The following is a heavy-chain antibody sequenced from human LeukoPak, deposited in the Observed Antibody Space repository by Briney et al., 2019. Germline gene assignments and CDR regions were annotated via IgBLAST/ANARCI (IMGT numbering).Heavy chain of an antibody. D-gene: IGHD3-16*01. V-gene: IGHV4-30-2*01. CDR1: GGSISSSSFY. J-gene: IGHJ4*02. CDR3: AREGGSR. CDR2: IYHSGST. Sequence: PSETLSLTCAVSGGSISSSSFYWSWIRQPPGKGLEWIGYIYHSGSTDYNPSLKSRVTISVDRSKNQFSLKLSSVTAADTAVYYCAREGGSRWGQGTLVTVSS.